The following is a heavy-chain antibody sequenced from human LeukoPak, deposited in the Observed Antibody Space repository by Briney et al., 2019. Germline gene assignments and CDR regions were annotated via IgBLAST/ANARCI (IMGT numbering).Heavy chain of an antibody. V-gene: IGHV3-11*01. CDR1: GFTFSDYY. J-gene: IGHJ3*02. CDR2: ISSSGSTI. CDR3: ATARQPEFGRIQRAVAGQGGAFDI. Sequence: PGGSLRLSFAASGFTFSDYYMSWIRQAPGKGLEWVSYISSSGSTIYYADSVKGRFTISRDNSKNTLYLQMNSLRAEDTAVYYCATARQPEFGRIQRAVAGQGGAFDIWGQGTMVTVSS. D-gene: IGHD6-19*01.